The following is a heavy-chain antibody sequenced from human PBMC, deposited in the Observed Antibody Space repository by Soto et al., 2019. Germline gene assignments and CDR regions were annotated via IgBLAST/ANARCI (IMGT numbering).Heavy chain of an antibody. V-gene: IGHV1-2*02. CDR3: TRENIENSDGLYDAFDI. CDR2: MNPKSGGA. Sequence: GASVKVSCKTSGYTFADYYTHWVRQAPGQGLKWMGWMNPKSGGAYFAQKFQGRVTLTRDTSIGTAYIEVNSLTSDDTAVYFCTRENIENSDGLYDAFDIWGQGTTVTVSS. D-gene: IGHD5-18*01. J-gene: IGHJ3*02. CDR1: GYTFADYY.